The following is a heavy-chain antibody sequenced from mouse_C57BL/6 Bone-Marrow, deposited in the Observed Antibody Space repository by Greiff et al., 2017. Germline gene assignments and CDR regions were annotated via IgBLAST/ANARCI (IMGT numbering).Heavy chain of an antibody. D-gene: IGHD3-2*02. CDR2: IYPRSGNT. J-gene: IGHJ2*01. CDR1: GYTFTSYG. CDR3: AKERLIYYSDY. Sequence: QVQLQQSGAELARPGASVKLSCKASGYTFTSYGISWVKQRTGQGLEWIGEIYPRSGNTYYNEKFKGKATLTADKSSSTAYMELRSLTSRDTAVYFCAKERLIYYSDYWGQGTTLTVSS. V-gene: IGHV1-81*01.